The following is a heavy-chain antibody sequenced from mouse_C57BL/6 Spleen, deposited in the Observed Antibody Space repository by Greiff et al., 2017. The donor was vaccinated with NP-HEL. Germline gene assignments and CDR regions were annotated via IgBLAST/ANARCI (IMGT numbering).Heavy chain of an antibody. D-gene: IGHD1-1*01. V-gene: IGHV14-3*01. CDR3: ALLRSFAY. Sequence: VQLQQPGAELVKPGASVKLSCKASGYTFTSYWMHWVKQRPEQGLEWIGRIDPANGNTKYAPKFQGKATITADTSSNTAYLQLSSLTSEDTAIYYCALLRSFAYWGQGTLVTVSA. CDR1: GYTFTSYW. J-gene: IGHJ3*01. CDR2: IDPANGNT.